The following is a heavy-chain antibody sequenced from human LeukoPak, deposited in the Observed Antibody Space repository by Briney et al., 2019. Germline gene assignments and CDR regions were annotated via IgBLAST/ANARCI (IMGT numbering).Heavy chain of an antibody. CDR3: AKDMRRGWYYYDSSGYYYDSCFDY. CDR1: GFTFDDYA. CDR2: ISGDGGST. D-gene: IGHD3-22*01. Sequence: GGSLRLSCAASGFTFDDYAMHWVRHAPGKGLEWVSLISGDGGSTYYADSVKGRFTISRDNSKNSLYLQMNSLRTEDTALYYCAKDMRRGWYYYDSSGYYYDSCFDYWGQGTLVTVSS. J-gene: IGHJ4*02. V-gene: IGHV3-43*02.